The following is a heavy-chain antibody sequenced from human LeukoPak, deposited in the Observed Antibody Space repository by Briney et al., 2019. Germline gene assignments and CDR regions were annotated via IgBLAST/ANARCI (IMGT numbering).Heavy chain of an antibody. V-gene: IGHV4-34*01. CDR1: GGSFSGYY. D-gene: IGHD2-2*02. Sequence: SETLSLTCAVYGGSFSGYYWSWIRQPPGKGLEWIGEINHSGSTNYNPSLKSRVTISVDTPKNQFSLKLSSVTAADTAVYYCARDRTMRCSSTSCYIGWFDPWGQGTLVTVSS. J-gene: IGHJ5*02. CDR3: ARDRTMRCSSTSCYIGWFDP. CDR2: INHSGST.